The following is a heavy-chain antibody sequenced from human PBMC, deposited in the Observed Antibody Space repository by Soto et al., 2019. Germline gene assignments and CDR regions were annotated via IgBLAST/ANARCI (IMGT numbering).Heavy chain of an antibody. V-gene: IGHV3-23*01. CDR1: GFTFSSFT. CDR3: AKFASGSYPYYFDY. D-gene: IGHD1-26*01. Sequence: GSLRLSCASSGFTFSSFTMNWVRQASGKGLEWVSAISYSGDTTHYADSVKGRFTISRDNSKDTLYLQMSSLRVEDTAVYYCAKFASGSYPYYFDYWGQGTLVTVSS. CDR2: ISYSGDTT. J-gene: IGHJ4*02.